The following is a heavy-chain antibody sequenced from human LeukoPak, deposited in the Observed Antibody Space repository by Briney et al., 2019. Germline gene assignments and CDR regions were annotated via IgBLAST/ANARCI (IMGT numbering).Heavy chain of an antibody. J-gene: IGHJ4*02. V-gene: IGHV4-4*07. CDR1: GGSISSYY. CDR3: ARSKAYYDSSGYANDC. D-gene: IGHD3-22*01. Sequence: SETLSLTCTVSGGSISSYYWSWIRQPAGKGLERIGRIYSSGSTNCDPSLKSRVTMSVDTSKNQFSLKLSSVTAADTAVYYCARSKAYYDSSGYANDCWGQGTLVTVSS. CDR2: IYSSGST.